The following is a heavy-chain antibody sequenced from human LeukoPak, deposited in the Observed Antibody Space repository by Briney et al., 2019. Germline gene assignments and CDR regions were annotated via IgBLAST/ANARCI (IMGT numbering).Heavy chain of an antibody. CDR1: GYTFTSYA. CDR2: INAGNGNT. V-gene: IGHV1-3*01. CDR3: ATLVRGVIITSTYNDAFDI. Sequence: ASVKVSCKASGYTFTSYAMHWVRQAPGQRLEWMGWINAGNGNTKYSQKFQGRVTMTRNTSISTAYMELSSLRSEDTAVYYCATLVRGVIITSTYNDAFDIWGQGTMVTVSS. D-gene: IGHD3-10*01. J-gene: IGHJ3*02.